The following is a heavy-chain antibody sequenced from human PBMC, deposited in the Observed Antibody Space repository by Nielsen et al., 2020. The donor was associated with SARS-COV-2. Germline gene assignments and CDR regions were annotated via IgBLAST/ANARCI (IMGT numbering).Heavy chain of an antibody. CDR1: GFTFSSYA. V-gene: IGHV3-23*03. D-gene: IGHD3-10*01. J-gene: IGHJ4*02. CDR3: AKDRQIYYGSGSFVDY. CDR2: ISSGGGST. Sequence: GGSLRLSCAASGFTFSSYAMTWVRQAPGKGLEWVSVISSGGGSTYYADSVKGRFTISRDNSKNTLYLQMNSLRAEDTAVYYCAKDRQIYYGSGSFVDYWGQGTLVTVSS.